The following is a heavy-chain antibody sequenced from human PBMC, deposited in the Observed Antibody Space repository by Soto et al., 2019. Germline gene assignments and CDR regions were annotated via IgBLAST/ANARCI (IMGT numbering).Heavy chain of an antibody. CDR3: AKDLFYATPGGNWFDV. CDR1: GFTFSSYG. V-gene: IGHV3-30*18. CDR2: MSYDGRET. D-gene: IGHD2-8*01. Sequence: QVQLVESGGGVVQPGGSLRLSCAASGFTFSSYGMNWLRQAPGKGLEWVALMSYDGRETFYADSVRGRFASSSDNSKNTLYLQMNSLRAEDTSVYFCAKDLFYATPGGNWFDVWGQGTLVAVSS. J-gene: IGHJ5*02.